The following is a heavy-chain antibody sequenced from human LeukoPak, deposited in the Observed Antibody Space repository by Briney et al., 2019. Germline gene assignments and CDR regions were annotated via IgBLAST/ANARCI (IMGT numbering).Heavy chain of an antibody. CDR3: ARGDGYSYGFYYYYYMDV. Sequence: GGSLRLSCAASGFSVSVNYMSWVRQAPGKGPEWVSVIYSGGRTDYADSVKGRFTISRDNAKNSLYLQMNSLRAEDTAVYYCARGDGYSYGFYYYYYMDVWGKGTTVTVSS. CDR2: IYSGGRT. J-gene: IGHJ6*03. CDR1: GFSVSVNY. V-gene: IGHV3-53*01. D-gene: IGHD5-18*01.